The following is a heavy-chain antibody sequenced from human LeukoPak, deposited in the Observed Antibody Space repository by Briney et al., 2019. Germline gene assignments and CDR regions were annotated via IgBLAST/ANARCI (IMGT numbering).Heavy chain of an antibody. D-gene: IGHD5-24*01. CDR2: ISSSSSYI. J-gene: IGHJ4*02. CDR1: GFTFSIYS. CDR3: ASDVEMATIGDY. Sequence: PGGSLRLSCAASGFTFSIYSMNWVRQAPGKGLEWVSSISSSSSYIYYADSVKGRFTISRDNAKNSLYLQMNSLRAEDTAVYYCASDVEMATIGDYWGQGTLVTVSS. V-gene: IGHV3-21*01.